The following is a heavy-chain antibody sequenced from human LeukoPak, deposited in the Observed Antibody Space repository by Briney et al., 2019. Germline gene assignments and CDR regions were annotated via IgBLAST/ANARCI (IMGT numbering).Heavy chain of an antibody. Sequence: SETLSLTCAVYGGSFSGYYWSWIRQPPGKGLEWIGEINHSGSTYYNPSLKSRVTISVDTSKNQFSLKLSSVTAADTAVYYCARREYDYVWGSYRPPPFDYWGQGTLVTVSS. CDR3: ARREYDYVWGSYRPPPFDY. J-gene: IGHJ4*02. CDR2: INHSGST. CDR1: GGSFSGYY. V-gene: IGHV4-34*01. D-gene: IGHD3-16*02.